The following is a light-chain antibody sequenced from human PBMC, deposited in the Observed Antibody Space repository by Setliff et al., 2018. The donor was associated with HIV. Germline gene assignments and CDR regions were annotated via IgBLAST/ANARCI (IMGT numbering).Light chain of an antibody. V-gene: IGKV4-1*01. CDR1: QNILYSSNNKNY. CDR3: QQYYNPPLT. CDR2: WAS. Sequence: DIVMTQSPDSLAVSLGERATINCKSSQNILYSSNNKNYLAWYQQKPGQPPKLLIYWASTRESGVPDRFSGSGSGTDFTLTISSLQAEDVAVYYCQQYYNPPLTFGQGTK. J-gene: IGKJ1*01.